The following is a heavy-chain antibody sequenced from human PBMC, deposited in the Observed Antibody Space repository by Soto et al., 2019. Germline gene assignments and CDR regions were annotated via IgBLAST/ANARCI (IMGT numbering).Heavy chain of an antibody. V-gene: IGHV1-69*01. CDR1: GDTFNSYG. D-gene: IGHD6-13*01. J-gene: IGHJ3*01. CDR2: IVPMFGTT. CDR3: ARDLADVHLWDAFDV. Sequence: QVQLVQSGPELKKPGSSVKVSCKAPGDTFNSYGISWVRQAPGQGLEWMGGIVPMFGTTNLALKFEDRVTSTADALTTTVYVEIRGLTSEDTAFYYCARDLADVHLWDAFDVWGHGTRVTVSS.